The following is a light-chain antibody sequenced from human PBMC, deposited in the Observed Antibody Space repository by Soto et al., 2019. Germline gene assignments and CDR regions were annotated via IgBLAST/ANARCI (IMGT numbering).Light chain of an antibody. CDR2: SNN. J-gene: IGLJ1*01. CDR1: SSNVGSNT. V-gene: IGLV1-44*01. Sequence: QSVLTQPPSASGAPRQRGTISCSGSSSNVGSNTVNWYQQLPGTAPKLLIYSNNQRPSGVPDRFSGSKSGTSASLAISGLQSGDEADYYCAAWDDSLNAYVFATGTKFTVL. CDR3: AAWDDSLNAYV.